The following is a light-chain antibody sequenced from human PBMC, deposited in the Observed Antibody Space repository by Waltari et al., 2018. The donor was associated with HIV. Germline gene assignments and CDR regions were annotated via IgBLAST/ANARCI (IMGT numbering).Light chain of an antibody. V-gene: IGKV2-28*01. J-gene: IGKJ1*01. CDR1: QSLLHTLGYNY. CDR2: FVS. Sequence: EIVMTQSPLSLPVTPGEPASISCRSSQSLLHTLGYNYLDWYLQTPGQSPHLLIYFVSYRASGVPDSFRGSGSGTDFTLKSSRVVGEDVGVYYSMQGLLIPWTFGPGTQVEIK. CDR3: MQGLLIPWT.